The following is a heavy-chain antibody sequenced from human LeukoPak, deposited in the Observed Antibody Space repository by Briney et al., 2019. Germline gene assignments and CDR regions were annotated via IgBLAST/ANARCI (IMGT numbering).Heavy chain of an antibody. Sequence: GGSLRLSCAASGFTFSSYGMHWVRQAPGKGLEWVTFIRYDGSNKFYADSVKGRFTISRDNSKNTLYLQMNSLRAEDTAVYYCAKAPQVVPAAPVGYWGQGTLVTVSS. V-gene: IGHV3-30*02. D-gene: IGHD2-2*01. J-gene: IGHJ4*02. CDR1: GFTFSSYG. CDR2: IRYDGSNK. CDR3: AKAPQVVPAAPVGY.